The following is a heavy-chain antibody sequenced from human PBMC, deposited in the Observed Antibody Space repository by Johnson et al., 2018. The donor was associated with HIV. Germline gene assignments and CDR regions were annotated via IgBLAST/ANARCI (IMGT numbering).Heavy chain of an antibody. J-gene: IGHJ3*02. CDR3: ARDSIPYVVVTLGAFDI. V-gene: IGHV3-64*01. CDR1: GFTFSHNA. D-gene: IGHD3-22*01. Sequence: VQLVESGGGLVQPGGSLRLSCAASGFTFSHNAMHWVRQGPGKGLDYVSAISSNGGSTFYANSVKGRFTISRDNSKNTLYLQMGSLRAEDMAVYYCARDSIPYVVVTLGAFDIWGQGTMVTVSS. CDR2: ISSNGGST.